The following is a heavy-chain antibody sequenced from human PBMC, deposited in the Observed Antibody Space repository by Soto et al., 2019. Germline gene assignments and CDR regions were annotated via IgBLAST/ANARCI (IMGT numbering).Heavy chain of an antibody. V-gene: IGHV3-21*01. CDR2: ISSSSSYI. CDR3: ARDITVDIVATSTGIFDY. D-gene: IGHD5-12*01. J-gene: IGHJ4*02. CDR1: GFTFSSYS. Sequence: GGSLRLSCAASGFTFSSYSMNWVRQAPGKGLEWVSSISSSSSYIYYADSVKGRFTISRDNAKNSLYLQMNSLRAEDTAVYYCARDITVDIVATSTGIFDYWGQGTLVTVSS.